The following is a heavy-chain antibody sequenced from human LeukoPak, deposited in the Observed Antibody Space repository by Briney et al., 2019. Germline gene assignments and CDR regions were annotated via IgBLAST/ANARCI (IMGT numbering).Heavy chain of an antibody. J-gene: IGHJ3*02. Sequence: GGSLRLSCAASGFTFTSYAMNWVRQAPGKGLEWVSTISGSGSSTYYVDSVKGRFTISRDNSKNTLFLEMNSLRAEDTAVYYCAKALTSGWYLDAFNIWAKGQWSPSLQ. CDR2: ISGSGSST. V-gene: IGHV3-23*01. D-gene: IGHD6-19*01. CDR3: AKALTSGWYLDAFNI. CDR1: GFTFTSYA.